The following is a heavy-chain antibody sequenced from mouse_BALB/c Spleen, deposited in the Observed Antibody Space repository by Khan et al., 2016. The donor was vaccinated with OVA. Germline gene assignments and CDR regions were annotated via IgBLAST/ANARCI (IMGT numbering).Heavy chain of an antibody. J-gene: IGHJ3*01. CDR1: GFTFSTYG. CDR2: INSGGHYT. V-gene: IGHV5-6*01. Sequence: EVQLVESGADLVKTGGSLKLSCAASGFTFSTYGMSWVRQTPDKRLEWVATINSGGHYTYYIDSVKGRFTISRDNAKNILYLQMTSLRSEDTAMYYGARRAYYYYSEGFAYWGQGTLVTVSA. CDR3: ARRAYYYYSEGFAY. D-gene: IGHD1-1*02.